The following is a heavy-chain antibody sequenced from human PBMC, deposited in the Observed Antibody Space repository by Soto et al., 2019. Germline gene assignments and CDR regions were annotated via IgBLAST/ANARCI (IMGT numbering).Heavy chain of an antibody. CDR2: ISSGHSTI. Sequence: GSLRLSCAASGFTFSDYYMSWIRQAPGKGLEWVSYISSGHSTIYYADSVKGRFTISRDNAKNSLYLQMNSLRAEDTAVYYCARGSSSSVWFDPWGQGTLVTVSS. V-gene: IGHV3-11*01. CDR3: ARGSSSSVWFDP. CDR1: GFTFSDYY. D-gene: IGHD6-6*01. J-gene: IGHJ5*02.